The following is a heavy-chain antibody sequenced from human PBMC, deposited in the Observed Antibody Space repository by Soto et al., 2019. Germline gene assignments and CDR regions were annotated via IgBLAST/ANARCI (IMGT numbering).Heavy chain of an antibody. J-gene: IGHJ6*02. V-gene: IGHV4-4*02. CDR2: IYHSGST. D-gene: IGHD3-10*01. CDR3: AKLWFGEIGDYYYYYGMDV. CDR1: GGSISNSNR. Sequence: SETRPLTCAVSGGSISNSNRWRWVCQPPGKGLEWIGEIYHSGSTNYNPSLKSRVTISVDKSKNQFSLKLSSVTAADTAVYYCAKLWFGEIGDYYYYYGMDVWGQGTTVT.